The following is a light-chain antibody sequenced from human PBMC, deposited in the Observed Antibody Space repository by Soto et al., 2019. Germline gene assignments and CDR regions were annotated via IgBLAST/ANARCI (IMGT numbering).Light chain of an antibody. CDR3: QQYNNWPRT. J-gene: IGKJ1*01. Sequence: EMVMTQSPATLSVSLGERATLSCRASQSVSGNLAWYQQKPGQAPRLLIYGASTRATGIPARFSGSGSGTEFTLTISSLQSEDFAVYYCQQYNNWPRTFGQGTKVEFK. CDR1: QSVSGN. CDR2: GAS. V-gene: IGKV3-15*01.